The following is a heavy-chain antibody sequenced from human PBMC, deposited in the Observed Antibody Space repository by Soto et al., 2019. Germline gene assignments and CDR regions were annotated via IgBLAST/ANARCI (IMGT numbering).Heavy chain of an antibody. D-gene: IGHD2-21*02. CDR3: ARVSGDCDSDCYGVYFYF. J-gene: IGHJ4*01. V-gene: IGHV4-59*01. CDR1: GDXIRRYY. Sequence: TSETLSLACTVCGDXIRRYYRSWIRQPPGKGLKKIANFYYSGSTCYIPSLKRRVTISVDTSKNQSSLKLNSVTAADTAVYYCARVSGDCDSDCYGVYFYFCGQGTLVTVSS. CDR2: FYYSGST.